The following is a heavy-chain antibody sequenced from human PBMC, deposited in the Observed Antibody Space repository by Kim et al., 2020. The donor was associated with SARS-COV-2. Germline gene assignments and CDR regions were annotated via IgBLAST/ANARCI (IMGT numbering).Heavy chain of an antibody. CDR2: IYYSGST. V-gene: IGHV4-39*01. J-gene: IGHJ4*02. D-gene: IGHD4-17*01. CDR1: GGSISSSSYY. Sequence: SETLSLTCTVSGGSISSSSYYWGWIRQPPGKGLEWIGSIYYSGSTYYNPSLKSRVTISVDTSKNQFSLKLSSVTAADTAVYYCARIHYGDYLDYWGQGTLVTVSS. CDR3: ARIHYGDYLDY.